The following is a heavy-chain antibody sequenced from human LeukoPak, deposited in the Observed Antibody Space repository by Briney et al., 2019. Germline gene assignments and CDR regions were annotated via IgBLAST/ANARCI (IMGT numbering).Heavy chain of an antibody. Sequence: GGSLRLSCAASGFTFSSYAMNWVRQTPGKGLEWVSGISGSGGSTYYADSVRGRFTISRDNSKNTLYLQMNSLRAEDTAVYYCAKEPGYYDSSGFHYFDYWGQGTLVTVSS. J-gene: IGHJ4*02. CDR1: GFTFSSYA. CDR3: AKEPGYYDSSGFHYFDY. CDR2: ISGSGGST. V-gene: IGHV3-23*01. D-gene: IGHD3-22*01.